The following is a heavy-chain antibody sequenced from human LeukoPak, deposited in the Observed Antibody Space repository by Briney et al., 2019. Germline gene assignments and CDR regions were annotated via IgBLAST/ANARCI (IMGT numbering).Heavy chain of an antibody. D-gene: IGHD5-12*01. V-gene: IGHV1-24*01. CDR1: GYTLTELS. Sequence: ASVKVSFKVSGYTLTELSMHWVRQAPGKGLEWMGGFDPEDGETIYAQKFQGRVTMTEDTSTDTAYMELSSLRSEDTAVYYCATPYSSRGYSGYGQFDYWGQGTLVTVSS. CDR2: FDPEDGET. J-gene: IGHJ4*02. CDR3: ATPYSSRGYSGYGQFDY.